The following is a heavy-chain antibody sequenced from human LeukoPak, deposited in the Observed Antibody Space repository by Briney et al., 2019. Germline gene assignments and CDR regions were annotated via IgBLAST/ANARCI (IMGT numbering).Heavy chain of an antibody. V-gene: IGHV3-23*01. CDR1: GFTFSSYA. CDR3: AKGGRVVGASSYFDY. Sequence: GGSLRLPCAASGFTFSSYAMSWVRQAPGKGLEWVSAISGSGGSTYYADSVKGRFTISRDNSKNTLYLQMNSLRAEDTAVYYCAKGGRVVGASSYFDYWGQGTLVTVSS. D-gene: IGHD1-26*01. CDR2: ISGSGGST. J-gene: IGHJ4*02.